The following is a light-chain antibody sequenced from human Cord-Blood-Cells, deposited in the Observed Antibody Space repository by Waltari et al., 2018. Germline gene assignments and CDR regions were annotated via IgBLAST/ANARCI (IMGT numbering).Light chain of an antibody. V-gene: IGKV1-5*03. Sequence: DIQMTQSPSTLSASVGDRVTITCRASQSISSWLAWYQQKPGKAPKLLIYKASSLESGVSSRFSGSGSGTEVALTISSLQPNGFATYDCQQYNSYSRKFGGGTKVEIK. CDR3: QQYNSYSRK. CDR2: KAS. CDR1: QSISSW. J-gene: IGKJ4*02.